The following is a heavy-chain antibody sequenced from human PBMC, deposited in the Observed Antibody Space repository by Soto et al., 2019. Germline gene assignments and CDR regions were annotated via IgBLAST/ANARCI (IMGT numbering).Heavy chain of an antibody. CDR2: IYYSGST. CDR1: GGSISSYY. CDR3: ARLPARVTDY. J-gene: IGHJ4*02. V-gene: IGHV4-59*08. Sequence: SETLSLTCTVSGGSISSYYWSWIRQPPGKGLEWIGYIYYSGSTNYNPSLKSRVTISVDTSKNQFSLKLSSVTAADTAVYYCARLPARVTDYWGQGTLVTVSS. D-gene: IGHD2-21*02.